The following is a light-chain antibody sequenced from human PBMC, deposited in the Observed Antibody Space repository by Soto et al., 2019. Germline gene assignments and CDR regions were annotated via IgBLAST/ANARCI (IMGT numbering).Light chain of an antibody. J-gene: IGKJ1*01. V-gene: IGKV3-20*01. Sequence: EVVLTQSPGTLSLTSGERATLSCRASESISGPYLAWYQQRPGQAPMLLIYSASTRAAGIPDRISGSGSGTDFALTISRVEPEDFAVYYCQHYGSSRSTFGRGTKVDIK. CDR3: QHYGSSRST. CDR1: ESISGPY. CDR2: SAS.